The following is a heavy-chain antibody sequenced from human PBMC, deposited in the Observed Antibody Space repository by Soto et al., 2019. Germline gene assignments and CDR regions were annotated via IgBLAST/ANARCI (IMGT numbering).Heavy chain of an antibody. CDR3: ARDTFYSSGWYFLVSYFDY. CDR1: GFTFSSYW. CDR2: IKQDGSEK. D-gene: IGHD6-19*01. Sequence: PGGSLRLSCAASGFTFSSYWMSWVRQAPGKGLEWVANIKQDGSEKYYVDSVKGRFTISRDNAKNSLYLQMNSLRAEDTAVYYCARDTFYSSGWYFLVSYFDYWGQGTQVTVSS. V-gene: IGHV3-7*03. J-gene: IGHJ4*02.